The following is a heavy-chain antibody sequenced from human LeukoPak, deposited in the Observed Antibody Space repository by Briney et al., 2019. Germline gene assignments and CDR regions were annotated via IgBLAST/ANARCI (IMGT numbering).Heavy chain of an antibody. CDR1: GGTFSSYA. J-gene: IGHJ5*02. CDR2: IIPIFGTA. CDR3: ARPLSYDSSGYYFSWFDP. Sequence: SVKVSCKASGGTFSSYAINWVRQAPGQGLEWMGGIIPIFGTANYAQKFQGRVTITTDESTSTAYMELSSLRSEDTAVYYCARPLSYDSSGYYFSWFDPWGQGTLVTVSS. D-gene: IGHD3-22*01. V-gene: IGHV1-69*05.